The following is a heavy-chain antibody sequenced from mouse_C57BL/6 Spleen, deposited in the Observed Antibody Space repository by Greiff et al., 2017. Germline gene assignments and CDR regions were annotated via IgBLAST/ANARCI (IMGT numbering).Heavy chain of an antibody. V-gene: IGHV1-15*01. CDR1: GYTFTDYE. D-gene: IGHD2-4*01. Sequence: VQLQQSGAELVRPGASVTLSCKASGYTFTDYEMHWVKQTPVHGLEWIGAIDPETGGTAYNQKFKGKAILTADKSSSTAYMELRSLTSEDSAVYYCTRSGYDYDEDGYAMDYWGQGTSVTVSS. J-gene: IGHJ4*01. CDR2: IDPETGGT. CDR3: TRSGYDYDEDGYAMDY.